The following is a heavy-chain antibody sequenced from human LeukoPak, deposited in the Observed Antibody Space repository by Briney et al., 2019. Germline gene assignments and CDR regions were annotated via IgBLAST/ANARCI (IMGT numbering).Heavy chain of an antibody. CDR3: ARVDEVPGGCNYYYYYMDV. V-gene: IGHV1-18*01. J-gene: IGHJ6*03. CDR1: GYTFTSYG. CDR2: ISAYNGNT. D-gene: IGHD3-10*01. Sequence: ASVKVSCKASGYTFTSYGISWVRQAPGQGLEWMGWISAYNGNTNYAQNLQGRVTMTTDTSTTTAYMELRSLRSDDTAVYYCARVDEVPGGCNYYYYYMDVWGKGTTVTISS.